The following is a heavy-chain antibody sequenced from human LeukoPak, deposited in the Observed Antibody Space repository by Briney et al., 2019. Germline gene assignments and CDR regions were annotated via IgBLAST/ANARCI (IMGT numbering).Heavy chain of an antibody. CDR2: IYYSGST. V-gene: IGHV4-39*01. CDR3: ARHFRWLQSLDP. Sequence: PSETLSLTCTVSGGTISSSSYYWGWIRQPPGKGLEWIGSIYYSGSTYYNPSLKSRVSISVDTSKNQFSLKLSSVTAADSAVYYCARHFRWLQSLDPWGQGTLVTVSS. D-gene: IGHD5-24*01. CDR1: GGTISSSSYY. J-gene: IGHJ5*02.